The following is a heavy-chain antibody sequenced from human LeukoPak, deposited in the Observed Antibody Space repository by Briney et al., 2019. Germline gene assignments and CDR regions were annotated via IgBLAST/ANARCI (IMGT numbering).Heavy chain of an antibody. V-gene: IGHV4-4*07. CDR1: GGSITSYS. CDR2: VYSSGGT. CDR3: ARLRSRNWFRP. Sequence: SETLSLTCTVSGGSITSYSWSWIRQPAGKGLEWIGHVYSSGGTNYNPSLKSRVTMSMDTSKNQFSLKLRSVTASDTAVYYCARLRSRNWFRPWGQGTLVSVSS. J-gene: IGHJ5*02.